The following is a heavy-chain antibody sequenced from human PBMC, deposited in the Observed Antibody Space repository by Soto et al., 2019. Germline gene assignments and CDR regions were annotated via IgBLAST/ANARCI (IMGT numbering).Heavy chain of an antibody. D-gene: IGHD2-15*01. CDR3: ARVATGGSSRNWYFDL. CDR2: IYHSGST. Sequence: QLQLQESGSGLVKPSQTLSLTCAVSGGSISSGGYSWSWIRQPPGKGLEWIGYIYHSGSTYYNPFLKSRVTISVDRSKNQFSLKLSSVTAADTAVYYCARVATGGSSRNWYFDLWGRGTLVTVSS. V-gene: IGHV4-30-2*01. J-gene: IGHJ2*01. CDR1: GGSISSGGYS.